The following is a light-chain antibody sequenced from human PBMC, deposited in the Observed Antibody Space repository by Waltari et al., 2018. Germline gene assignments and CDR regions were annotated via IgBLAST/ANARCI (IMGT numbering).Light chain of an antibody. CDR2: DAS. J-gene: IGKJ4*01. CDR1: QSVSSY. V-gene: IGKV3-11*01. CDR3: QQRGKWPCT. Sequence: EIVLTQSPATLSLSPGERATLSCRASQSVSSYLAWYQQKPGQAPRLLIYDASNRATGIPARFSGSGSGTDFTLTISSLGPEDFAVYYCQQRGKWPCTFGGGTKVEIK.